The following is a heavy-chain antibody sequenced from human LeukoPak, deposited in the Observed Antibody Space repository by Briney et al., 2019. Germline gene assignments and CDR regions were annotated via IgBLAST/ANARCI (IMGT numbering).Heavy chain of an antibody. Sequence: GGSLRLSCAASGFTFSSHWMHWVRQAPGKGLVWVSCINSDGSSTSYADSVTGRFTISRDNAKNSLYLQMNSLRAEDTAVYYCAELGITMIGGVWGKGTTVTISS. D-gene: IGHD3-10*02. CDR2: INSDGSST. J-gene: IGHJ6*04. CDR3: AELGITMIGGV. V-gene: IGHV3-74*01. CDR1: GFTFSSHW.